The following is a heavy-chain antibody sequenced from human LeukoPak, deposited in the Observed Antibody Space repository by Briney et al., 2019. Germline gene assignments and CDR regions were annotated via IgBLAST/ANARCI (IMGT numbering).Heavy chain of an antibody. CDR3: ARGRQDVTMIVVVMTAVSYYLDV. CDR2: MNPSGST. J-gene: IGHJ6*03. Sequence: SETLSLTCAVYGGSFSGYYWTWIRQTPEKGLEWIGEMNPSGSTSYNPSLKSRITISVDTSKNQFSLKLSSVTAADTAVYYCARGRQDVTMIVVVMTAVSYYLDVWGKGTTVTVS. V-gene: IGHV4-34*01. D-gene: IGHD3-22*01. CDR1: GGSFSGYY.